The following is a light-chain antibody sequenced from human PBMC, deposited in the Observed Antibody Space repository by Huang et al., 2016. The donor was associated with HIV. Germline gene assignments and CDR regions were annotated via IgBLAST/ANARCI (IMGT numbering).Light chain of an antibody. V-gene: IGKV3-15*01. CDR3: QQYNKWPPYT. J-gene: IGKJ2*01. Sequence: VMTQSPATLSVSPGERATLSCRASESILRNLAWYQQRPGQPPRLRIYGASVRLPGIPDRFRGSVSGTEFSLTISSLQSEDFAVYYCQQYNKWPPYTYGQGTKLEIK. CDR1: ESILRN. CDR2: GAS.